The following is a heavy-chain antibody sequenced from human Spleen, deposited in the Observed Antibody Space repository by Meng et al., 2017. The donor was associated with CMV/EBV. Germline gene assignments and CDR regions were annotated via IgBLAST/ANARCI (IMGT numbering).Heavy chain of an antibody. J-gene: IGHJ2*01. CDR1: ISSRASY. V-gene: IGHV4-31*02. CDR2: IYSGGGT. D-gene: IGHD2-8*01. Sequence: ISSRASYWTWIRQHPRKGLECIGYIYSGGGTYSNPSLESRLAISVDTSKNQFSLKLSSLTAADTAVYYCARGVGCTNGICYTRWYFDLWGRGALVTVSS. CDR3: ARGVGCTNGICYTRWYFDL.